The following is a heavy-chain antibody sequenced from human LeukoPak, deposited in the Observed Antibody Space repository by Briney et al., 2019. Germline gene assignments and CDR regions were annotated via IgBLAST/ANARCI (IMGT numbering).Heavy chain of an antibody. Sequence: GGSLRLSCSAPGFTFSSYAMHWVRQAPGKGPEYVSAISSNGGSTYYADSVKGRFTISRDNSKNTLYLQMSSLRAEDTAVYYCVKDRILAAAGYYFDYWGQGTLVTVSS. J-gene: IGHJ4*02. V-gene: IGHV3-64D*06. D-gene: IGHD6-13*01. CDR1: GFTFSSYA. CDR2: ISSNGGST. CDR3: VKDRILAAAGYYFDY.